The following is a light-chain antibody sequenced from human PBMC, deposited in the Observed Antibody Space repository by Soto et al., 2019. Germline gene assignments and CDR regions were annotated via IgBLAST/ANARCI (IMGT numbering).Light chain of an antibody. CDR3: QHRSSWPVT. CDR2: DSS. V-gene: IGKV3-11*01. Sequence: EVVLTQSPVTLSLSPGERATLSCRASQSVQSYLAWYQQKPGQAPRLLIYDSSNRATGVPARFSGSGSGTDFTLTISTLEPEDFAVDYCQHRSSWPVTFGQGTRLEIK. J-gene: IGKJ5*01. CDR1: QSVQSY.